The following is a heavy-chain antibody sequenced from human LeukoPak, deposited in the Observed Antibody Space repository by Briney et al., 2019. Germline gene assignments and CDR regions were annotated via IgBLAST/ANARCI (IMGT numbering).Heavy chain of an antibody. Sequence: SVKVSCKASGYTFTSYGISWVRQAPGQGLEWMGRIIPILGIANYAQKFQGRVTITADKSTSTAYMELSSLRSEDTAVYYCARVAVEMATMGDWGQGTLVTVSS. V-gene: IGHV1-69*04. J-gene: IGHJ4*02. D-gene: IGHD5-24*01. CDR2: IIPILGIA. CDR1: GYTFTSYG. CDR3: ARVAVEMATMGD.